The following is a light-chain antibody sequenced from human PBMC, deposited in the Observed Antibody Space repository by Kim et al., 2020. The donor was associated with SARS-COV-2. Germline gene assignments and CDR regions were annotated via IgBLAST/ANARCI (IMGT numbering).Light chain of an antibody. V-gene: IGKV3-20*01. CDR3: QQYCSSPLT. Sequence: LSPGERATLSCRASQSLSSSYLAWYQQKTGQAPRLLIYGASSRATGIPDRFSGSGSGTDFTLTISRLEPEDFAVYYCQQYCSSPLTFGQGTKLEI. CDR2: GAS. CDR1: QSLSSSY. J-gene: IGKJ2*01.